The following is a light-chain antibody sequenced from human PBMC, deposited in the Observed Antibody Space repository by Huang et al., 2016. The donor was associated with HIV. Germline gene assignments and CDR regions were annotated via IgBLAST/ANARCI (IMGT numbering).Light chain of an antibody. CDR1: QTVSSNL. J-gene: IGKJ4*01. CDR3: QQYSTLPLT. V-gene: IGKV3-20*01. Sequence: EIVLTQSPGTLSLSPGERATLSCRASQTVSSNLLAWYQQKPGRAPRHLIFGASSRVTGIPDRLSGSGSGTDFTLTISRLEPEDFAVYYCQQYSTLPLTFGGGTKVEIK. CDR2: GAS.